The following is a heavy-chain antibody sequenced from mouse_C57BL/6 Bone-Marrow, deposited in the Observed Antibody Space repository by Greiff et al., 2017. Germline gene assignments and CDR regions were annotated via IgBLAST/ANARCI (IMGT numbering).Heavy chain of an antibody. CDR2: INPSSGYT. Sequence: QVQLKESGAELAKPGASVKLSCKASGYTFTSYWMHWVKQRPGQGLEWIGYINPSSGYTKYNQKFKDKATLTADKSSSPAYMQLSSLTYEDSAVYYCARLELPGYFDVWGTGTTVTVSS. CDR1: GYTFTSYW. CDR3: ARLELPGYFDV. V-gene: IGHV1-7*01. J-gene: IGHJ1*03. D-gene: IGHD1-1*01.